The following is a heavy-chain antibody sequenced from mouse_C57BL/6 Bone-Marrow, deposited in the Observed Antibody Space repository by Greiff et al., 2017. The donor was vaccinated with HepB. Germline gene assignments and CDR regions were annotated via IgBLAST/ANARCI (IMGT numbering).Heavy chain of an antibody. CDR1: GYTFTSYD. V-gene: IGHV1-85*01. J-gene: IGHJ1*03. Sequence: QVQLKESGPELVKPGASVKLSCKASGYTFTSYDINWVKQRPGQGLEWIGWIYPRDGSTEYNEKFKGKATLTVDTSSSTAYMELHSLTSEDSAVYFCARSPWYFDVWGTGTTVTVSS. CDR3: ARSPWYFDV. CDR2: IYPRDGST.